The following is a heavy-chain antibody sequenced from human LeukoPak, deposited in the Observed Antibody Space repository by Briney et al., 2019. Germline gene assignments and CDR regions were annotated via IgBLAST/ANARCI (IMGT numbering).Heavy chain of an antibody. Sequence: SETLSLTCAVYGGSFSGYYWNWIRQPPGKGLEWIGEINHSGSTNYNLSLKSRVTISIDTSKNQFSLILSSVTAADTAVYYCARRELYGSGSPYYFDYWGQGTLVTVSS. CDR1: GGSFSGYY. D-gene: IGHD3-10*01. J-gene: IGHJ4*02. CDR2: INHSGST. V-gene: IGHV4-34*01. CDR3: ARRELYGSGSPYYFDY.